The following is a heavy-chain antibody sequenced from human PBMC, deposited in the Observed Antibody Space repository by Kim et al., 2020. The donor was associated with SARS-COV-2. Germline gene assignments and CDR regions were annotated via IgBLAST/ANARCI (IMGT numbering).Heavy chain of an antibody. Sequence: SETLSLTCTVSGGSISSSNNYWGWIRQPPGRGLEWIGSISYSGGTYSRPSLKSRVTMSVDTSRNQISLTVSSVTAADTAVYYCARRGRAVGAARSFDYWG. J-gene: IGHJ4*01. V-gene: IGHV4-39*01. D-gene: IGHD1-26*01. CDR1: GGSISSSNNY. CDR2: ISYSGGT. CDR3: ARRGRAVGAARSFDY.